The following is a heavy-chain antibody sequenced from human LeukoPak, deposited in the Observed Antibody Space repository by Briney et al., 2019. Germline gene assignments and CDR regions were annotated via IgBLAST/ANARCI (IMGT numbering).Heavy chain of an antibody. CDR3: ARELVHFDY. Sequence: GSLRLSCAASGFTFSTYAMSWVRQPPGKGLEWIGEINHSGSTNYNPSLKSRVTISVDTSKNQFSLKLSSVTAADTAVYYCARELVHFDYWGQGTLVTVSS. D-gene: IGHD1-1*01. V-gene: IGHV4-34*01. J-gene: IGHJ4*02. CDR2: INHSGST. CDR1: GFTFSTYA.